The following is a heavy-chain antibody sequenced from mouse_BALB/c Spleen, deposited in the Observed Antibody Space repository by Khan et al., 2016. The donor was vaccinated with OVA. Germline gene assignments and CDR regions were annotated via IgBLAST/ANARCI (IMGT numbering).Heavy chain of an antibody. CDR1: GYSITSDYA. D-gene: IGHD2-3*01. V-gene: IGHV3-2*02. Sequence: EVQLQESGPGLVKPSQSLSLTCTVTGYSITSDYAWNWLRQFPGNKLEWMGYISYSGSTNYNPALKSRISITRDTSKNQFFLQLNSVTTEDTATXNGARDGSRDNYAMDYWGQGTSVTVSS. J-gene: IGHJ4*01. CDR3: ARDGSRDNYAMDY. CDR2: ISYSGST.